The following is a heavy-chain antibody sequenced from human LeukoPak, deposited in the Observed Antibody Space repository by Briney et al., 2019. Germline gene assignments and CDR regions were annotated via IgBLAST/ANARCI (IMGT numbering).Heavy chain of an antibody. CDR1: GYTFTSYA. CDR3: ARGHMVRGVIKSPGRNYYYYYMDV. J-gene: IGHJ6*03. D-gene: IGHD3-10*01. CDR2: INAGSVNT. Sequence: ASVKVSCKASGYTFTSYAMHWVRQAPGQRLEWMGWINAGSVNTQYSQELQGRVTITRDTSASTAYMELSSLRSEDMAVYYCARGHMVRGVIKSPGRNYYYYYMDVWGKGTTVTISS. V-gene: IGHV1-3*03.